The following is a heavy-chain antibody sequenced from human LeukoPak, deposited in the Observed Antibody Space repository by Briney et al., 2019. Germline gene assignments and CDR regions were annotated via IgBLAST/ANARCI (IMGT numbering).Heavy chain of an antibody. CDR2: IKQDGSEK. CDR1: GFTFSSYG. V-gene: IGHV3-7*05. J-gene: IGHJ4*02. D-gene: IGHD6-19*01. Sequence: GGSLRLSCAASGFTFSSYGMSCVRQAPGKGLEWVANIKQDGSEKYYVVSVKGRITISRDNAKNSLYLQMNSLRAEDTAVYYCARDRQWLRYWGQGTLVTVSS. CDR3: ARDRQWLRY.